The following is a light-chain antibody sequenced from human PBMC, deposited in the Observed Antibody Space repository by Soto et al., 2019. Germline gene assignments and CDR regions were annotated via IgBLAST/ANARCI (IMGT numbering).Light chain of an antibody. CDR1: SSDVGGYNY. V-gene: IGLV2-14*01. Sequence: QSVLTQPASVSGPPGQSIAISCPGTSSDVGGYNYVSWYQQHPGKAPVLMIYDVSIRPSGVTNRFSGSKSGNTASLTISGLQAEDEADYYCSSYTSTRTYVFGTGTKVTVL. J-gene: IGLJ1*01. CDR3: SSYTSTRTYV. CDR2: DVS.